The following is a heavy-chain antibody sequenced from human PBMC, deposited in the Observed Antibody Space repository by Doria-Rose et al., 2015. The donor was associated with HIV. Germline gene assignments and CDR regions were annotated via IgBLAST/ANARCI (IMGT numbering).Heavy chain of an antibody. CDR3: ARDWDDYGDFDY. V-gene: IGHV3-30-3*01. CDR2: ISYDGTNK. Sequence: SSYAMHWVRQAPGKGLEWVAVISYDGTNKYYSDSVKGRFTISRDNSKFTLYLQMNNLRAEDTAAYYCARDWDDYGDFDYWGQGTRVIVSS. CDR1: SSYA. D-gene: IGHD4-17*01. J-gene: IGHJ4*02.